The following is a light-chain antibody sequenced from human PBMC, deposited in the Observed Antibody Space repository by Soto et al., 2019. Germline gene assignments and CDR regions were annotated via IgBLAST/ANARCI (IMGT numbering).Light chain of an antibody. V-gene: IGLV2-8*01. CDR2: DVS. CDR1: SSDVGGYNY. Sequence: QSALTQPPSASGSPGQSVTISCTGTSSDVGGYNYVSWYQQHPGKAPKLLIYDVSKRPSGVPDRFSGSKSGNTASLTVYGLKAEDEADDYCSSYAGSNNFVFGTGTKLTVL. CDR3: SSYAGSNNFV. J-gene: IGLJ1*01.